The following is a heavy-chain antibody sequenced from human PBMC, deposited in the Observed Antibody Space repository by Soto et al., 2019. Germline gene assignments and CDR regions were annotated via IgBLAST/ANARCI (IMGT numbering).Heavy chain of an antibody. V-gene: IGHV3-15*07. Sequence: EVQLVESGGGLVKPGGSLRLSCAASGFTFSNAWINWVRQAPGKGLEWVGRIKSKTDGGTTDFAAPVKVRFAISRDDSINMVYLQMNSLNTADTCIYYCTTDSYSTRIVVGFDYWGHGTLVTVSS. J-gene: IGHJ4*01. D-gene: IGHD2-2*01. CDR3: TTDSYSTRIVVGFDY. CDR2: IKSKTDGGTT. CDR1: GFTFSNAW.